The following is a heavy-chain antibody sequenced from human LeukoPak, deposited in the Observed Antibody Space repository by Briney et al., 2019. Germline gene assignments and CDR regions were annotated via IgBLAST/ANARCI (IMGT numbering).Heavy chain of an antibody. J-gene: IGHJ3*02. V-gene: IGHV1-69*05. CDR3: ARATMVRGVIVLSAFDI. CDR1: GGTFSSYA. Sequence: ASVKVSCKASGGTFSSYAISWVRQAPGQGLEWMGRIIPIFGTANYAQKFQGRVAITTDESTSTAYMELSSLRSEDTAVYYCARATMVRGVIVLSAFDIWGQGTMVTVSS. D-gene: IGHD3-10*01. CDR2: IIPIFGTA.